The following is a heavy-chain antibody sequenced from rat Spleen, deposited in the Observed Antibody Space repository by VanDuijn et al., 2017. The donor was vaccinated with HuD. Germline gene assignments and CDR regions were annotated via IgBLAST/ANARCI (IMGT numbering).Heavy chain of an antibody. CDR3: ARPSSPRD. CDR2: ISTSGGST. CDR1: GFTFSNYD. Sequence: EVQLVESGGGLVQPGRSLKLSCAASGFTFSNYDMAWVRQAPTKGLEWVASISTSGGSTYYRDSVKGRFTFSRDNAKRTLYLQMDSLRSEDTATYYCARPSSPRDWGQGVMVTVSS. D-gene: IGHD1-8*01. J-gene: IGHJ2*01. V-gene: IGHV5-25*01.